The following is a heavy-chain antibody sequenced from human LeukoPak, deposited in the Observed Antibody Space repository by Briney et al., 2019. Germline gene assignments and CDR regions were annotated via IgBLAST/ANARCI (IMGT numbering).Heavy chain of an antibody. V-gene: IGHV3-66*02. J-gene: IGHJ5*02. CDR1: GFSVTNTL. CDR3: VRDRAGTQSWVEFDL. Sequence: QPGGSLTLTCTLSGFSVTNTLIDWVRQAPGKGPEWVALIYIGARTVYADSVKGRFTISRDNSKNMVYLQMNSLRSEDSALYYCVRDRAGTQSWVEFDLWGQGTLVTVSS. CDR2: IYIGART. D-gene: IGHD3-10*01.